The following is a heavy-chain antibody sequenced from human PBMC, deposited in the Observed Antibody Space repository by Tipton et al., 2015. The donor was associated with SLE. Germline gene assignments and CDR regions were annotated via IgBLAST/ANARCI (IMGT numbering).Heavy chain of an antibody. CDR1: GGSISSSSSYY. J-gene: IGHJ4*02. Sequence: TLSLTCAVYGGSISSSSSYYWAWIRQPPGKGVEWIGEIYHSGSTNYNPSLKSRVTISVDTSKNQFSLKLSSVTAADTAVYYCARGPGGSYYEDYWGQGTLVTVSS. CDR2: IYHSGST. D-gene: IGHD1-26*01. V-gene: IGHV4-34*01. CDR3: ARGPGGSYYEDY.